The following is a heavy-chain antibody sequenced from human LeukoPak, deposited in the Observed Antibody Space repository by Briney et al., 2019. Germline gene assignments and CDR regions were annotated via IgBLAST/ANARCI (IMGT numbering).Heavy chain of an antibody. Sequence: PSETLSLTCTVSGYSISSGYYWGWIRQPPGKGLEWIGSIYHSGSTYYNPSLKSRVTISVGTSKNQFSLKLSSVTAADTAVYYCARDTNYYDSSGYSILQHWGQGTLVTVSS. CDR3: ARDTNYYDSSGYSILQH. CDR1: GYSISSGYY. V-gene: IGHV4-38-2*02. D-gene: IGHD3-22*01. J-gene: IGHJ1*01. CDR2: IYHSGST.